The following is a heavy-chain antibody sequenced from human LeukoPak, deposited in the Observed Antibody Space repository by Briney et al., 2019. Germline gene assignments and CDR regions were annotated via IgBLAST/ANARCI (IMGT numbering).Heavy chain of an antibody. V-gene: IGHV3-30*18. CDR3: AKDLTDTWSIDS. CDR2: ISFDGNRK. CDR1: GFTFSSCA. Sequence: PGGSLRLSCAASGFTFSSCAMHWVRQAPGKGLEWVSFISFDGNRKYYADSVKGRFTISRDHSKNTLYLQMDSLRAEDTALYYCAKDLTDTWSIDSRGQGTLVTVSS. J-gene: IGHJ4*02. D-gene: IGHD2-8*02.